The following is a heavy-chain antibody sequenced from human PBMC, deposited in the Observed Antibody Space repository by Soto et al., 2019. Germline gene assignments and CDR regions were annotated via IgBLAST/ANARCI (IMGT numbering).Heavy chain of an antibody. Sequence: PSETLSLTCTVSGGSISSGRYYWSWIRQHPGKGLEWIGNIYYSGSTYYNPSLKSRISISVDTSKNQFSLKLSSVTAADMAVYYCARGRGGVINNWFDPWGQGTLVTVSS. D-gene: IGHD3-3*01. J-gene: IGHJ5*02. CDR1: GGSISSGRYY. CDR2: IYYSGST. CDR3: ARGRGGVINNWFDP. V-gene: IGHV4-31*03.